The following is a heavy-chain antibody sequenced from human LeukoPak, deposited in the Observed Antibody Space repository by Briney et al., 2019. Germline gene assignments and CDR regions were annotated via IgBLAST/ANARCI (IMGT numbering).Heavy chain of an antibody. J-gene: IGHJ4*02. V-gene: IGHV4-59*01. Sequence: PSETLSLTCTVSGGSISSYYWSWIRQPPGKGLEWIGYIYYSGSTNYNPSLKSRVTISVDTSKNQFSLKLSSVTAADTAVYYRARDFRAGGFDYWGQGTLVSVSS. D-gene: IGHD3-10*01. CDR3: ARDFRAGGFDY. CDR1: GGSISSYY. CDR2: IYYSGST.